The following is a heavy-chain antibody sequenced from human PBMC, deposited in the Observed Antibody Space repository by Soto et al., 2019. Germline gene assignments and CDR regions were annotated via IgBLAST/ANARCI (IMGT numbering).Heavy chain of an antibody. D-gene: IGHD3-22*01. CDR2: IYPGDSDT. J-gene: IGHJ6*02. Sequence: GESLKISCKGSGYSFTSYWIGWVRQMPGKGLEWMGIIYPGDSDTRYSPSFQGQVTISADKSISTAYLQWSSLKASDTAMYYCARQGDYYDSSGPYYGMDVWGQGTTVTVS. CDR3: ARQGDYYDSSGPYYGMDV. V-gene: IGHV5-51*01. CDR1: GYSFTSYW.